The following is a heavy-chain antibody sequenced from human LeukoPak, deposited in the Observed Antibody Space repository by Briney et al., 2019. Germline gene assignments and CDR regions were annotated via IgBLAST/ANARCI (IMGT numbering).Heavy chain of an antibody. D-gene: IGHD2-2*01. V-gene: IGHV4-34*01. J-gene: IGHJ5*02. CDR3: ARIVVVPAATWYNWFDP. Sequence: SETLPLTCAVYGGSFSGYYWSWIRQPPGKGLEWIGEINHSGSTNYNPSLKSRVTISVDTSKNQFSLKLSSVTAADTAVYYCARIVVVPAATWYNWFDPWGQGTLVTVSS. CDR1: GGSFSGYY. CDR2: INHSGST.